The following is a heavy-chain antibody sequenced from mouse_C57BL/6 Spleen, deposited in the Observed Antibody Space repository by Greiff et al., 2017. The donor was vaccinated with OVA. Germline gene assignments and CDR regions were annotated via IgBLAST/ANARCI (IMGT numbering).Heavy chain of an antibody. D-gene: IGHD1-1*01. V-gene: IGHV5-16*01. Sequence: EVHLVESEGGLVQPGSSMKLSCTASGFTFSDYYMAWVRQVPEKGLEWVANINYDGSSTYYLDSLKSRFIISRDNAKNILYLQMSSLKSEDTATYYCARRGSSFYWYFDVWGTGTTVTVSS. CDR1: GFTFSDYY. CDR2: INYDGSST. CDR3: ARRGSSFYWYFDV. J-gene: IGHJ1*03.